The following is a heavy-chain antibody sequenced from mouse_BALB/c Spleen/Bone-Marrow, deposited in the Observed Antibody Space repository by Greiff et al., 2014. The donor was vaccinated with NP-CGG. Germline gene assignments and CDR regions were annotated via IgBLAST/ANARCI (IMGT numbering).Heavy chain of an antibody. J-gene: IGHJ3*01. CDR3: VRGKNLYGTPLAY. V-gene: IGHV2-9-2*01. D-gene: IGHD1-1*01. Sequence: QVQLKESGPGPVAPSQSLSITCTVSGFSLTSYDMNWVRQPPGKGLEWLGVIWTGGGTDYNSAFMSRLSISKDNSKSQVFLKMNSLQTDDTAIYYCVRGKNLYGTPLAYWGQGTLVTVSA. CDR1: GFSLTSYD. CDR2: IWTGGGT.